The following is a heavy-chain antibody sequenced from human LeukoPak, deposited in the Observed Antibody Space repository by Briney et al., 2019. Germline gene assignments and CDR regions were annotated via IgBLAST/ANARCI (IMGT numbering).Heavy chain of an antibody. Sequence: GGSLRLSCTASGLFVSDSYMTWVRQAPGKGLEWVSIIYAGGSTYYTDSVKGRFTISRDNSNNTVYLQMNSLKIEDTAVYYCAILWGWRTHIDSWGQGTVVTVSS. J-gene: IGHJ4*02. CDR2: IYAGGST. V-gene: IGHV3-66*02. CDR1: GLFVSDSY. CDR3: AILWGWRTHIDS. D-gene: IGHD3-3*01.